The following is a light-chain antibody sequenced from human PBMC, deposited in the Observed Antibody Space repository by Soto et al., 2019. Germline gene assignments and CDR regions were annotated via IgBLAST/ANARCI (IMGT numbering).Light chain of an antibody. Sequence: DIQMTQSPSTLSASVGDRVTITCRASQSISGWLAWYQQNPGKAPKLLIYKASTLESGVPSRFSGSGSGTECTLTVNSLQPDDFATYYCQQYNNYGSWTFGQGTKVEIK. V-gene: IGKV1-5*03. CDR1: QSISGW. CDR2: KAS. CDR3: QQYNNYGSWT. J-gene: IGKJ1*01.